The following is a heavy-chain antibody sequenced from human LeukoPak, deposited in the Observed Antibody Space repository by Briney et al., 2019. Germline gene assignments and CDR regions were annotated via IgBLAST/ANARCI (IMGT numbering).Heavy chain of an antibody. Sequence: GASVKVSCKASGYTFTSYYMHWVRQAPGQGLEWMGIINPSGGSTSYAQKFQGRVTMTRDTSTSTVYMELSSLRSEDTAVYYCGVYCNSTSCYDYWGQGTLVTVSS. D-gene: IGHD2-2*01. CDR1: GYTFTSYY. J-gene: IGHJ4*02. V-gene: IGHV1-46*01. CDR3: GVYCNSTSCYDY. CDR2: INPSGGST.